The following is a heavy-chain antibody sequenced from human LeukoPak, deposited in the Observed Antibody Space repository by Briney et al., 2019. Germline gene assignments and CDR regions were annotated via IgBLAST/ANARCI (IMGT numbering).Heavy chain of an antibody. CDR2: IYTSGST. Sequence: KPSETLSLTCTVSGGSISSYYWSWIRQPTGKGLEWIGRIYTSGSTNYNPSLKSRVTMSVDTSKNQFSLKLSSVTAADSAVYYCARQLVRPEYFDYWGQGTLVTVTS. CDR3: ARQLVRPEYFDY. V-gene: IGHV4-4*07. J-gene: IGHJ4*02. D-gene: IGHD1-1*01. CDR1: GGSISSYY.